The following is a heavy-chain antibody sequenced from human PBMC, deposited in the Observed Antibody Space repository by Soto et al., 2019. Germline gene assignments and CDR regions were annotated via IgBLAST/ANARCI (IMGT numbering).Heavy chain of an antibody. D-gene: IGHD3-22*01. Sequence: SVKASCKAPGGTFSSYAISWVRQAPGQGLEWMGGLIPIFGTANYAQKFQGRVTITADKSTSTAYMELSSLRSEDTAVYYCARGVSYDSSGYYYGMEYFQHWGQGTLVTVSS. CDR1: GGTFSSYA. CDR2: LIPIFGTA. J-gene: IGHJ1*01. V-gene: IGHV1-69*06. CDR3: ARGVSYDSSGYYYGMEYFQH.